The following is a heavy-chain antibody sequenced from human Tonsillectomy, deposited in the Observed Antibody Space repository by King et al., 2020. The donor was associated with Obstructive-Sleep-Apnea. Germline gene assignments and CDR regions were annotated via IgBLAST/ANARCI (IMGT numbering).Heavy chain of an antibody. CDR3: AGRPLYGSGSYHDY. CDR1: GFTFSAYG. D-gene: IGHD3-10*01. CDR2: ILLDESKK. V-gene: IGHV3-30-3*01. J-gene: IGHJ4*02. Sequence: VQLVESGGGVVQPGRSLRLSCAASGFTFSAYGRPWVRQVPGKGLEWGAVILLDESKKYYADSVKGRFTISRDNSKNRLYLQMNSLRAEDTAVYYCAGRPLYGSGSYHDYWGQGTLVTVSS.